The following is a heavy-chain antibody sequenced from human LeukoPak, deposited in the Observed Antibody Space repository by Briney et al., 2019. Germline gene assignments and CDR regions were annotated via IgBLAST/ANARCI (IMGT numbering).Heavy chain of an antibody. Sequence: SETLSLTCTVSGGSINSYYWSWIRQPPGKGLEWIGSIYYSGSTYYNPSLKSRVTISVDTSKNQFSLKLSSVTAADTAVYYCARDPEAVATVGSDAFDIWGQGTMVTVSS. CDR3: ARDPEAVATVGSDAFDI. CDR1: GGSINSYY. D-gene: IGHD5-12*01. J-gene: IGHJ3*02. V-gene: IGHV4-39*07. CDR2: IYYSGST.